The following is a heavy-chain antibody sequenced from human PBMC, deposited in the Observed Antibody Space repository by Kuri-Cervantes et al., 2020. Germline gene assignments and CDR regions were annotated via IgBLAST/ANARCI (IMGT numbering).Heavy chain of an antibody. CDR2: IYYSGST. J-gene: IGHJ4*02. D-gene: IGHD3-9*01. CDR3: ASVFRRRYFGWLYY. CDR1: GGSISSYY. Sequence: GSLRLSCTVSGGSISSYYRSWIRQPPGKGLEWIGYIYYSGSTNYNPSLKSRVTISVDKSKNQFSLKLSSVTAEDTAVYYCASVFRRRYFGWLYYWGQGNLTVSS. V-gene: IGHV4-59*12.